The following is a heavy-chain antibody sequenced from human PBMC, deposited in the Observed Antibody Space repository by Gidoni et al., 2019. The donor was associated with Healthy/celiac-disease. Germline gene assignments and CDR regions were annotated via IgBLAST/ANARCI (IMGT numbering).Heavy chain of an antibody. CDR3: ARDLSPYCSSTSCYWSGMDV. J-gene: IGHJ6*02. CDR2: IYHSGST. Sequence: QVQLQESGPGLVKPSETLSLTCTVSGYSISSGYYWGWSRQPPGKGLEWIGSIYHSGSTYYNPSLKSRVTISVDTSKNQFSLKLSSVTAAYTAVYYCARDLSPYCSSTSCYWSGMDVWGQGTTVTVSS. V-gene: IGHV4-38-2*02. D-gene: IGHD2-2*01. CDR1: GYSISSGYY.